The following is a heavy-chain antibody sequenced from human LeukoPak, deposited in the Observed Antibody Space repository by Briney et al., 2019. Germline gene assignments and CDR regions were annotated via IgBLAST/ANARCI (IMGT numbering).Heavy chain of an antibody. D-gene: IGHD4-17*01. J-gene: IGHJ5*02. CDR3: SRGGYGDYNNWFDP. CDR1: GFTFSSFA. Sequence: PGRSLRLSCAASGFTFSSFAMHWGRQAPGKGLEGGAEIWYNGRNKYYAESVKGRFTISRDNSDNTLYLQMNSLRVEDTAVYYCSRGGYGDYNNWFDPWGQGTLVIVSS. CDR2: IWYNGRNK. V-gene: IGHV3-33*01.